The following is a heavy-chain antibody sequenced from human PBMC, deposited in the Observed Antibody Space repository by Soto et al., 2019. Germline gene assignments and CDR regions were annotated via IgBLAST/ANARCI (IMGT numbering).Heavy chain of an antibody. Sequence: QVQLQESGPGLVKPSETLSLTCTVSGGSISSYYWSWIRQPPGKGLEWIAYMYHSGSTNYNPSLTSRVTISLDTSKNQFSVKLSSVTAADTAVYYWASHVTVTTVFDIWGQGTMVTVSS. D-gene: IGHD4-17*01. CDR3: ASHVTVTTVFDI. V-gene: IGHV4-59*01. CDR1: GGSISSYY. J-gene: IGHJ3*02. CDR2: MYHSGST.